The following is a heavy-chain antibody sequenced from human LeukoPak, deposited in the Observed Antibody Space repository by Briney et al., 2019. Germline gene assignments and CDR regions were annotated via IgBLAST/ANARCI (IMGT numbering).Heavy chain of an antibody. J-gene: IGHJ4*02. CDR2: IYSGGST. V-gene: IGHV3-53*01. Sequence: PGGSLRLSCAASGFTVSSNYMSWVRQAPGKGLEWVSVIYSGGSTYYADSVKGRFTISRDNSKNTLYLQMNSLRAEDTAVYYCAKAAPFSGSYQGGFDYWGQGTLVTVSS. CDR1: GFTVSSNY. D-gene: IGHD1-26*01. CDR3: AKAAPFSGSYQGGFDY.